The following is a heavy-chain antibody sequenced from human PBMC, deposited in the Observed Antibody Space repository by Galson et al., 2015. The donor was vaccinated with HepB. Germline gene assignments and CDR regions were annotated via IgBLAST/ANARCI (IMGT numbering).Heavy chain of an antibody. Sequence: SVKVSCKASGGIFSSYGISWVRQAPGQGLEWMGWISAYNGNTNYAQKLQGRVTMTTDTSTSTAYMELRSLRSDDTAVYYCARDRPIVVGHDAFDIWGQGTMVTVSS. J-gene: IGHJ3*02. CDR3: ARDRPIVVGHDAFDI. D-gene: IGHD3-22*01. V-gene: IGHV1-18*01. CDR1: GGIFSSYG. CDR2: ISAYNGNT.